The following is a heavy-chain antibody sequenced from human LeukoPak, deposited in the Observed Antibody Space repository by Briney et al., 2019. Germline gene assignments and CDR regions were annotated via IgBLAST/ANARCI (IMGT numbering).Heavy chain of an antibody. CDR2: IYTSGST. Sequence: SETLSLTCTVSGGSISSYYWSWIRQPAGKGLEWIGRIYTSGSTNYNPSFKSRVTMSVDTSKNQFSLKLSSVTAADTAVYSCARDREWELLRTYYYYGMDVWGQGTTVTVSS. CDR1: GGSISSYY. D-gene: IGHD1-26*01. J-gene: IGHJ6*02. V-gene: IGHV4-4*07. CDR3: ARDREWELLRTYYYYGMDV.